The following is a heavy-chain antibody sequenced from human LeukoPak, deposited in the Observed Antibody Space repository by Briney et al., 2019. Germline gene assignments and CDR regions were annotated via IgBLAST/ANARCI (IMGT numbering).Heavy chain of an antibody. D-gene: IGHD6-19*01. Sequence: GGSLRLSCAASGFTFSSYAMSWVRQAPGKGLEWVSAISGSGGSTYYADSVKGRFTISRDNAKNSLYLQMNSLRAEDTAVYYCARVMGGWYGNAFDIWGQGTMVTVSS. V-gene: IGHV3-23*01. CDR3: ARVMGGWYGNAFDI. CDR2: ISGSGGST. CDR1: GFTFSSYA. J-gene: IGHJ3*02.